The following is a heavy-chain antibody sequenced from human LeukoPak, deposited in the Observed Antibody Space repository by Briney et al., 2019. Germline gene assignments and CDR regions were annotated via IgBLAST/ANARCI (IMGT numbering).Heavy chain of an antibody. Sequence: SETLSLSCSVSGASVRGGTFYWGWIRQPPGKGLEWIGNIVPEGKTYYNPSLKSRVTISVDTSKNQFSLKLSSVTAADTAVYYCGGARPGIAAAGGIDYWGQGTLVTVSS. J-gene: IGHJ4*02. D-gene: IGHD6-13*01. V-gene: IGHV4-39*07. CDR1: GASVRGGTFY. CDR3: GGARPGIAAAGGIDY. CDR2: IVPEGKT.